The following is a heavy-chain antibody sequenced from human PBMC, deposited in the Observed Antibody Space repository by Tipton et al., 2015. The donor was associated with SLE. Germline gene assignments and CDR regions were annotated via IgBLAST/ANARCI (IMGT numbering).Heavy chain of an antibody. CDR1: GGTFSSYA. J-gene: IGHJ6*02. CDR3: ARAVRKQWLVPYYYYGMDV. Sequence: QLVQSGAEVKKPGSSVKVSCKASGGTFSSYAISWVRQAPGQGLEWMGGIIPIFGTANYAQKFQGRVTITADDSTSTAYMELSSLRSEDTAVYYCARAVRKQWLVPYYYYGMDVWGQGTTVTVSS. V-gene: IGHV1-69*01. D-gene: IGHD6-19*01. CDR2: IIPIFGTA.